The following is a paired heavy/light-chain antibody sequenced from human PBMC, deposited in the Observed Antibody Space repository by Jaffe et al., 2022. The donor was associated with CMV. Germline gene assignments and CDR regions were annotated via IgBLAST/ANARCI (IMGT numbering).Light chain of an antibody. J-gene: IGLJ1*01. CDR2: QDS. CDR1: KLGDKY. CDR3: QAWDSSTRV. V-gene: IGLV3-1*01. Sequence: SYELTQPPSVSVSPGQTASITCSGDKLGDKYACWYQQKPGQSPVLVIYQDSKRPSGIPERFSGSNSGNTATLTISGTQAMDEADYYCQAWDSSTRVFGTGTKVTVL.
Heavy chain of an antibody. V-gene: IGHV3-21*01. CDR1: GFTFSSYS. CDR2: ISSSSSYI. Sequence: EVQLVESGGGLVKPGGSLRLSCAASGFTFSSYSMNWVRQAPGKGLEWVSSISSSSSYIYYADSVKGRFTISRDNAKNSLYLQMNSLRAEDTAVYYCARDGSGFGAREENVESHYYYYYGMDVWGQGTTVTVSS. J-gene: IGHJ6*02. CDR3: ARDGSGFGAREENVESHYYYYYGMDV. D-gene: IGHD3-10*01.